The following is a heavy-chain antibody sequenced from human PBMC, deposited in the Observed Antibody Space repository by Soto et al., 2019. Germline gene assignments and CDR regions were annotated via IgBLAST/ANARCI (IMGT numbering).Heavy chain of an antibody. Sequence: QVQLVQSGAEVKKPGASVKVSCKASGYTFTSYDINWVRQATGQGLEWMGWMNPNSGNTGYAQKFQGRVTMTRNTSISTAYMEPSSLRSEDTAVYYCARGPTVTTGSAIDYWGQGTLVTVSS. J-gene: IGHJ4*02. CDR2: MNPNSGNT. V-gene: IGHV1-8*01. CDR3: ARGPTVTTGSAIDY. CDR1: GYTFTSYD. D-gene: IGHD4-17*01.